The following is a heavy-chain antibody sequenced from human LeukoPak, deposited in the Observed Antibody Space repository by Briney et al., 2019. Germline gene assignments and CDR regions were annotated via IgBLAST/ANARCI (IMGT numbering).Heavy chain of an antibody. CDR2: INHSGST. D-gene: IGHD2-2*02. V-gene: IGHV4-34*01. Sequence: SETLYLTCAVYGGSFSGYYWSWIRQPPGKGLEWIGEINHSGSTNYNPSLTSRVTISVDTSKNQFSLKLSSVTAADTAVYYCARGVCSSTSCYTYYYYGMDVWGQGTTVTVSS. J-gene: IGHJ6*02. CDR1: GGSFSGYY. CDR3: ARGVCSSTSCYTYYYYGMDV.